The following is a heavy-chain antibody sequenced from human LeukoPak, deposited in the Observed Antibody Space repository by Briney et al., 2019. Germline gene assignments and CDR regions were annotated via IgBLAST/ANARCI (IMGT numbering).Heavy chain of an antibody. J-gene: IGHJ5*02. V-gene: IGHV4-59*01. D-gene: IGHD6-19*01. CDR3: ARTSGQWLEYNWFDP. CDR1: GVXINXYX. CDR2: IFYTGDT. Sequence: PSETLSLTCTVSGVXINXYXXXXIXXPPGKXXEXIGXIFYTGDTNYNPSLKSRATISVDTFKNHFSLKLKSVSAADTAMYYCARTSGQWLEYNWFDPWGQGTLVTVSS.